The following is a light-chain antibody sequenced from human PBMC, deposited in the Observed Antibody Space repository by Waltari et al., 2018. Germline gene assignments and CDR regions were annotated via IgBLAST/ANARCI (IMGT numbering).Light chain of an antibody. V-gene: IGLV2-14*03. CDR2: DVT. CDR1: SSDSVDSDF. J-gene: IGLJ3*02. Sequence: QSALTQPASVSGSPGQSVTISCTGTSSDSVDSDFVFWYQQHPGKAPKLIIFDVTTRPSGVSNRFSGSKSGSTASLTISGLQAEDEADYFCSSYPRTGTWLFGGGTKLTVL. CDR3: SSYPRTGTWL.